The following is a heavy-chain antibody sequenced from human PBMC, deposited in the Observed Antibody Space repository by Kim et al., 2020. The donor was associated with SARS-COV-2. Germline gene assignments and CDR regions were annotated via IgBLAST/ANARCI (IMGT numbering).Heavy chain of an antibody. CDR1: GFTFSTYG. D-gene: IGHD2-15*01. Sequence: GGSLRLSCVTSGFTFSTYGMHWVRRAPGKGLEWVAFISNDASNQKNGDSVKGRFTIARDNSKTTLYLQMNILRADDTAIYYYAKDDADSSSGGGWCYRDLDRWGQGTLVTVSS. V-gene: IGHV3-30*18. CDR3: AKDDADSSSGGGWCYRDLDR. J-gene: IGHJ5*02. CDR2: ISNDASNQ.